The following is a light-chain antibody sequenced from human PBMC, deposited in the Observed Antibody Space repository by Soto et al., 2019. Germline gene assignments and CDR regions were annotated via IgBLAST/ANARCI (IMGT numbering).Light chain of an antibody. Sequence: DIQMTQSPSTLCASVGDRVTITCRASQNIGARLVWYQQKPGQAPTLLIYDASTLQSGVPSRFSGSGSGTEFTLTISSLQPDDFAAFYCQQYHSYLFTFGQGTKLEIK. CDR2: DAS. CDR1: QNIGAR. V-gene: IGKV1-5*01. CDR3: QQYHSYLFT. J-gene: IGKJ2*01.